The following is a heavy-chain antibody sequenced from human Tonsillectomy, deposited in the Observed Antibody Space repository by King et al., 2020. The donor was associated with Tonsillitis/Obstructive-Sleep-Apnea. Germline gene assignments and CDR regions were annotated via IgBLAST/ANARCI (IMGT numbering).Heavy chain of an antibody. V-gene: IGHV2-5*02. CDR1: GVSLSTSGVS. CDR2: IYWDGDK. J-gene: IGHJ5*02. Sequence: TLKESGSTLGKPTQTLTLTCTFSGVSLSTSGVSVSWIRQPPGKTLERLALIYWDGDKRYSPSLGSRLTLTKDTPRNQVVLTMTNMDPVDTATYYCAHRASLLTARFDPWGQGTLVTVSS. D-gene: IGHD4/OR15-4a*01. CDR3: AHRASLLTARFDP.